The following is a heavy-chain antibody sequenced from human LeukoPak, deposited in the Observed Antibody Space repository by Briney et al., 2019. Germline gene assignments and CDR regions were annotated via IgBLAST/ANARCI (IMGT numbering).Heavy chain of an antibody. CDR3: ARLRHSGGWQDWYFDL. V-gene: IGHV4-59*01. J-gene: IGHJ2*01. CDR2: LSNSGTA. D-gene: IGHD6-19*01. CDR1: TGSITDYY. Sequence: PSETLSLTCNISTGSITDYYWSWIRQSPGKGLEWIGYLSNSGTANKNPSLRSRATLSVDTSKNQFSLRLNDVTAADTAEYYCARLRHSGGWQDWYFDLWGRGALVTVSS.